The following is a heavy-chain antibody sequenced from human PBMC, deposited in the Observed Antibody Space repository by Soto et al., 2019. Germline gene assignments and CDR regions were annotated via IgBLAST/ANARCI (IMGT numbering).Heavy chain of an antibody. CDR3: AKQPYLSGTTGRFDY. CDR2: LSGSGGSA. J-gene: IGHJ4*02. D-gene: IGHD1-7*01. Sequence: GGSLRLSCTASGFTFTNYAISWVRQAPGKGLEWVSALSGSGGSAYYADSVKGRFTISSDNSKNTLYLQMNSLRAEDTAVYYCAKQPYLSGTTGRFDYWGQGTLVTVSS. CDR1: GFTFTNYA. V-gene: IGHV3-23*01.